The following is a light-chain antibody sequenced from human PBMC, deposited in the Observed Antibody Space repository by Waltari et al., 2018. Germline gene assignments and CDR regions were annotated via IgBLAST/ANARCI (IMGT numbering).Light chain of an antibody. CDR2: EVS. Sequence: QSALTQPPSAFGSPGQSVTISCTGTSSDVGGYNYVSWYQQHPGKAPKLMISEVSKRPSGVPDRFSGSKSGNTASLTVSGLQAEDEADYYCSSYAGNNIYVFGAGTKVTVL. V-gene: IGLV2-8*01. CDR3: SSYAGNNIYV. J-gene: IGLJ1*01. CDR1: SSDVGGYNY.